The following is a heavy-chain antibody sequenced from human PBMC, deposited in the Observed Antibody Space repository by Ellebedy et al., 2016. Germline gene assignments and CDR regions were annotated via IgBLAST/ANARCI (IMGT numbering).Heavy chain of an antibody. CDR1: GGSISSYY. CDR3: ARARTMVSYWYFDL. J-gene: IGHJ2*01. CDR2: IYYSGST. D-gene: IGHD3-10*01. V-gene: IGHV4-59*12. Sequence: SETLSLTCTVSGGSISSYYWSWIRQPPGKGLEWIGYIYYSGSTNYNPSLKSRVTISVDTSKNQFSLKLSSVTAADTAVYYCARARTMVSYWYFDLWGRGTLVTVSS.